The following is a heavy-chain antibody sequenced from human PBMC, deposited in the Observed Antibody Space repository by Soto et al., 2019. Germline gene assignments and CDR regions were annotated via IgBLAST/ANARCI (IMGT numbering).Heavy chain of an antibody. V-gene: IGHV3-23*01. Sequence: GXSLRLSCAASGFTFSSYAISWVVQAPGKGLEWVSAISGSGGSTYYADSVKGRFTISRDNSKNTLYLQMNSLRDEDTAVYYCAKDIVVVVAANYVYWGQGTLVTVSS. D-gene: IGHD2-15*01. CDR2: ISGSGGST. CDR1: GFTFSSYA. J-gene: IGHJ4*02. CDR3: AKDIVVVVAANYVY.